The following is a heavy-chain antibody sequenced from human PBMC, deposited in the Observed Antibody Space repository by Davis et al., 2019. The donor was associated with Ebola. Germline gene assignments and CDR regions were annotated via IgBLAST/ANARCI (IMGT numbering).Heavy chain of an antibody. CDR2: IKQDGSEK. V-gene: IGHV3-7*03. D-gene: IGHD3-16*02. CDR1: GFTVSSNY. J-gene: IGHJ4*02. CDR3: ARDNRGRPLGY. Sequence: GESLKISCAASGFTVSSNYMSWVRQAPGKGLEWVANIKQDGSEKYDVASVRGRFTISRDNTKNSLYLQMKSLRVEDTAVYYCARDNRGRPLGYWGQGTLVIVSS.